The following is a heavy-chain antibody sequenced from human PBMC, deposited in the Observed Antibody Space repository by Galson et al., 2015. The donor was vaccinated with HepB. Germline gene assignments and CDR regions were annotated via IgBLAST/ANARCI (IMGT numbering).Heavy chain of an antibody. Sequence: SLRLSCAASGFTFSSFAMCWVRQAPGKGLEWVPSISGSGDSTYYADSVKGRFTISRDNPTHTLYLQVNSLRAEDTAVYYCAKVGGTYYGSGRPFDYWGQGTLVPVSS. CDR1: GFTFSSFA. V-gene: IGHV3-23*01. CDR2: ISGSGDST. D-gene: IGHD3-10*01. J-gene: IGHJ4*02. CDR3: AKVGGTYYGSGRPFDY.